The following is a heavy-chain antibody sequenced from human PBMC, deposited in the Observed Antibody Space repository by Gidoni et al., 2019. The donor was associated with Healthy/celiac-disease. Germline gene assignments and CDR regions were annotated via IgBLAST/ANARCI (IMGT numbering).Heavy chain of an antibody. J-gene: IGHJ6*02. V-gene: IGHV5-51*03. CDR3: ARSRFRYYYGSGSIYGMDV. CDR2: IYPGDSDT. D-gene: IGHD3-10*01. CDR1: GYSFTSYW. Sequence: EVQLVQSGAEVKKPGESLKISCKGSGYSFTSYWIGWVRQMPGKGLEWMGIIYPGDSDTRYSPSFQGQVTISADKSISTAYLQWSSLKASDTAMYYCARSRFRYYYGSGSIYGMDVWGQGTTVTVSS.